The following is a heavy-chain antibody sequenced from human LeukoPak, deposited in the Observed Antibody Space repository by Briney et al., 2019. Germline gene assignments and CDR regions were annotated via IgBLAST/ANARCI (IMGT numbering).Heavy chain of an antibody. CDR3: ARVLRNYYYYMDV. CDR2: INKSGTT. J-gene: IGHJ6*03. V-gene: IGHV4-34*01. Sequence: SETLSLTCAVYVGSFSGSYWSWIRHPPGRGVEWIGEINKSGTTNYNPYLKSRVTISVDTSKNQFTLKLSSVTAADTAVYYCARVLRNYYYYMDVWGKGTTVTVSS. D-gene: IGHD5/OR15-5a*01. CDR1: VGSFSGSY.